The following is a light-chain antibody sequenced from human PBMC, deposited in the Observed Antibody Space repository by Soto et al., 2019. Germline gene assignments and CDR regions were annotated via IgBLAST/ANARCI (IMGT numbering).Light chain of an antibody. CDR3: QQYGSSPSLT. CDR1: QSLSTSY. V-gene: IGKV3-20*01. Sequence: EIVLTQSPGTLSLSPGERATLSCRASQSLSTSYLAWYQQQPGQAPRLLIYGATSRATGIPDRFSGRGSGTNFTLTISRLEPEDFAVYYCQQYGSSPSLTFGGGTKVEIK. J-gene: IGKJ4*01. CDR2: GAT.